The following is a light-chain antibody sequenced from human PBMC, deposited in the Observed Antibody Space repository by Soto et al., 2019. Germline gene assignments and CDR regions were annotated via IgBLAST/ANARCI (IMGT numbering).Light chain of an antibody. CDR3: LLAIHLLWT. CDR2: GAS. V-gene: IGKV1-6*01. J-gene: IGKJ1*01. CDR1: QGIGNA. Sequence: QVSQSPYSLSASQGDRVTIPCLASQGIGNALGWYQQKPGKPPKVLIYGASNLQSGVPPRFCGTGSGTHMTLAFGSVHPEDPAPQSWLLAIHLLWTCCHVTKVDIK.